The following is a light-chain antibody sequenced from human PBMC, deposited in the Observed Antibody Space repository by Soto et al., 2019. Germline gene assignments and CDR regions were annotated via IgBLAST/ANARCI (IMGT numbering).Light chain of an antibody. V-gene: IGLV2-14*01. CDR2: EVS. Sequence: HSVLTQPASVSGSPGQSITISCPGTSSDVGGYNYVSWYQQHPGKAPKLMIYEVSNRPSGVSNRFSGSKSGNTASLTISGLQAEDEADYYCSSYTSSSTLYVFGTGTKVTVL. J-gene: IGLJ1*01. CDR3: SSYTSSSTLYV. CDR1: SSDVGGYNY.